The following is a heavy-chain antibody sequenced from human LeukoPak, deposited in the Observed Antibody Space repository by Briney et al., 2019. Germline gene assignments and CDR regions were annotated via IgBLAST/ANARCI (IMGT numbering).Heavy chain of an antibody. J-gene: IGHJ6*02. CDR2: INSDGSST. D-gene: IGHD3-22*01. Sequence: GGSLRLSCAASGFTFSSYWMHWVRQAPGKGLVWVSRINSDGSSTSYADSVKGRFTISRDNAKNTLYLQMNSLRAEDTAVYYCARALLSFYDGSARYYYYYGMDVWGQGTTVTVSS. CDR1: GFTFSSYW. V-gene: IGHV3-74*01. CDR3: ARALLSFYDGSARYYYYYGMDV.